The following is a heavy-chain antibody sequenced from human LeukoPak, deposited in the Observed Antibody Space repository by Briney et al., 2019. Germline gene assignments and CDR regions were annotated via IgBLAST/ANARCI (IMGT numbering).Heavy chain of an antibody. Sequence: PSETLSLTCTVSGGSISSYYWSWIRQPAGKGLEWIGRIYTSGSTNYNPSLKSRATMSVDTSKNQFSLKLSSVTAADTAVYYCARGRELLWFGESAILGIWGQGTMVTVSS. CDR2: IYTSGST. V-gene: IGHV4-4*07. D-gene: IGHD3-10*01. CDR3: ARGRELLWFGESAILGI. J-gene: IGHJ3*02. CDR1: GGSISSYY.